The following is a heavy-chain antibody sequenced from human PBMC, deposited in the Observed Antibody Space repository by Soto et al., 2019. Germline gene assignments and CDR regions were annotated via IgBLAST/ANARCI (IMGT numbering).Heavy chain of an antibody. CDR1: GXXISSSXYS. D-gene: IGHD5-18*01. CDR2: IYYIGST. CDR3: ARPSYSYGSRFDY. Sequence: PSETLSLTFTVSGXXISSSXYSWGWIRQPPGKGLEWIGSIYYIGSTYYNPSLKSRVTISVYTSKNQFSLKLSSVTAADTAVYYCARPSYSYGSRFDYGSQGTLVIVSS. V-gene: IGHV4-39*01. J-gene: IGHJ4*02.